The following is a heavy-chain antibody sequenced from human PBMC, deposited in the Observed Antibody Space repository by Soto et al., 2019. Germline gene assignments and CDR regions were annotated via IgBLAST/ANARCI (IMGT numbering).Heavy chain of an antibody. V-gene: IGHV1-2*04. Sequence: ASVKVSCKASGYTFTGYYMHWVRQAPGQGLEWMGWINPNSGGTNYAQKFQGWVTMTRDTSISTAYMELSRLRSDDTAVYYCARMVKDSSGYYYDYWGQGTLVTVSS. CDR1: GYTFTGYY. CDR2: INPNSGGT. CDR3: ARMVKDSSGYYYDY. D-gene: IGHD3-22*01. J-gene: IGHJ4*02.